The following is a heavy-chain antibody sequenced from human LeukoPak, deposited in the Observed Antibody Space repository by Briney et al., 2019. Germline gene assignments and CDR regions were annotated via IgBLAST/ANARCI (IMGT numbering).Heavy chain of an antibody. CDR2: LTGAGDTT. J-gene: IGHJ3*01. CDR1: GFPFSGYT. V-gene: IGHV3-23*01. D-gene: IGHD3/OR15-3a*01. Sequence: GGSLRLSCAASGFPFSGYTMTWLRQGPGKGLEWVSSLTGAGDTTYYTDSVKGRFTISRDNSKQTVDLQMSSLRVEDTAVYFCAKGGFWTTHNAFDVWGQGTKVTDSS. CDR3: AKGGFWTTHNAFDV.